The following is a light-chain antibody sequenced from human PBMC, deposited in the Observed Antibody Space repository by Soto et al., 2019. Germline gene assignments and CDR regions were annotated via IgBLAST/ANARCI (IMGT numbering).Light chain of an antibody. J-gene: IGKJ4*01. Sequence: EIVLTQSPGTLSLSPGEGATLSCRASQDVDNNVLAWYQQRPGQAPRLLIYASSRRATGSPDRFSGSGSGTDFTLTISRVGPEDIAVYFCHQYYSSITFGGGTKVEVK. CDR2: ASS. V-gene: IGKV3-20*01. CDR3: HQYYSSIT. CDR1: QDVDNNV.